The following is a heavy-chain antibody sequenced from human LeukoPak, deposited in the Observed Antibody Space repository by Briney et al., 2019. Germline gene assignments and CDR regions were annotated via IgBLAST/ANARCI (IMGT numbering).Heavy chain of an antibody. J-gene: IGHJ1*01. CDR3: VRGDYYDSSGYYYRYFQH. CDR2: ISSNGGST. Sequence: GGSLRLSRSASGLTFSSYAIHWVRQAPGKGLEYVSAISSNGGSTYYADSVKGRFTISRDNSKNTLYLQMSSLRAEDAAVYYCVRGDYYDSSGYYYRYFQHWGQGTLVTVSS. V-gene: IGHV3-64D*06. CDR1: GLTFSSYA. D-gene: IGHD3-22*01.